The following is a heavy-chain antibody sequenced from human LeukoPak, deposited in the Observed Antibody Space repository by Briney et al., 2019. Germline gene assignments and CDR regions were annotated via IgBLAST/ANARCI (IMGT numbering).Heavy chain of an antibody. CDR2: ISGSGGST. Sequence: GGSLRLSCAASGFTFSSYAMSWVRQAPGKGLEWVSAISGSGGSTYYADSVKGRFTISRDNSKNTLYLQMNSLRAEDTAMYFCAKDKDPWKSTSISDFDYWGQGTLVTVSS. CDR1: GFTFSSYA. D-gene: IGHD1-1*01. J-gene: IGHJ4*02. V-gene: IGHV3-23*01. CDR3: AKDKDPWKSTSISDFDY.